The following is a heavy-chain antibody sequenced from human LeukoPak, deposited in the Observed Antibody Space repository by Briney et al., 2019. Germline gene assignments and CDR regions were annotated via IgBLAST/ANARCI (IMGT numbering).Heavy chain of an antibody. J-gene: IGHJ4*02. CDR1: GFTFSSYA. CDR2: ISYDGSNK. Sequence: GGSLRLSCAASGFTFSSYAMHWVRQAPGKGLEWVAVISYDGSNKYYADSVRGRFTISRDNSKSTLSLQMNSLRAEDTAIYYCATYRQVLLPFESWGQGTLVTVSS. CDR3: ATYRQVLLPFES. V-gene: IGHV3-30*04. D-gene: IGHD2-8*02.